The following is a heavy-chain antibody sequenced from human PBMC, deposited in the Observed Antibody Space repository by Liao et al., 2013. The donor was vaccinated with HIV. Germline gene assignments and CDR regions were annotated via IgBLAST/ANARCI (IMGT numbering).Heavy chain of an antibody. V-gene: IGHV4-61*02. CDR1: GVSISSGSYY. D-gene: IGHD3-22*01. CDR3: TRDQWFRAYDI. CDR2: IYTGGST. J-gene: IGHJ3*02. Sequence: QVQLQESGPGLVKPSQTLSLTCTVSGVSISSGSYYWSWIRQPAGKGLEWVGRIYTGGSTNYNPSLKSRVTISVDTSKNLFSLKLNSVTAADTAVYYCTRDQWFRAYDIWGQGTMVTVSS.